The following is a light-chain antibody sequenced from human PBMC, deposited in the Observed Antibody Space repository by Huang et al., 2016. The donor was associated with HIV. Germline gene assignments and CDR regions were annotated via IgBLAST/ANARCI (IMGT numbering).Light chain of an antibody. CDR1: QSIGTN. V-gene: IGKV3-15*01. CDR3: QQYYDWPPP. J-gene: IGKJ3*01. CDR2: GAS. Sequence: EIVMTQSPATLSVSPGEGDTLSCRASQSIGTNLAWSQQKPGQAPRLLIYGASTRATGIPTRFSGSGSETEFTLTISNLQSEDFAIYYCQQYYDWPPPFGPGTQVDMK.